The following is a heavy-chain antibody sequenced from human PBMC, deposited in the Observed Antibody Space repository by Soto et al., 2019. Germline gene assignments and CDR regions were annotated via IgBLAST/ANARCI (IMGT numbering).Heavy chain of an antibody. CDR3: XXXXXXXTPXYF. CDR2: ISYDGSNK. V-gene: IGHV3-30-3*01. CDR1: GFTFSSYA. Sequence: QVQLVESGGGVVQPGRSLRLSCAASGFTFSSYAMHWVRQAPGKGLEWVAVISYDGSNKYYADSVKGRFTISRDNSKXXXXXXXXXXXXXXXXXXXXXXXXXXXTPXYF. J-gene: IGHJ2*01.